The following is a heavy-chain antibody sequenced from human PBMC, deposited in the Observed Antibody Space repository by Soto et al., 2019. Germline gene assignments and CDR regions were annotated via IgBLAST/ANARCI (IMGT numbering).Heavy chain of an antibody. D-gene: IGHD3-10*01. J-gene: IGHJ6*02. CDR2: IYYSGST. V-gene: IGHV4-61*01. CDR1: GGSVSSGSYY. CDR3: ARAGKNGRYYYYYGMDV. Sequence: PSETLSLTCTVSGGSVSSGSYYWSWIRQPPGKGLEWIGYIYYSGSTNYNPSLKSRVTISVDTSKNQFSLKLSSVTAADTAVYYCARAGKNGRYYYYYGMDVWGQGTTVTVSS.